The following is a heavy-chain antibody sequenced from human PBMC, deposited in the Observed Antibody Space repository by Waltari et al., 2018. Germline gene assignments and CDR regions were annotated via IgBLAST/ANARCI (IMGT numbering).Heavy chain of an antibody. V-gene: IGHV1-2*02. CDR3: AREEGFLEWFESGMDV. CDR1: GYTLTELS. CDR2: INPNSGGT. D-gene: IGHD3-3*01. J-gene: IGHJ6*02. Sequence: QVQLVQSGAEVKKPGASVKVSCKVSGYTLTELSMHWVRQAPGKGLEWMGWINPNSGGTNYAQKFQGRVTMTRDTSISTAYMELSRLRSDDTAVYYCAREEGFLEWFESGMDVWGQGTTVTVSS.